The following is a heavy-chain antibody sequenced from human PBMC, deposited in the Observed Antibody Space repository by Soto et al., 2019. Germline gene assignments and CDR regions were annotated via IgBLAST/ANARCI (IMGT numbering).Heavy chain of an antibody. D-gene: IGHD6-6*01. CDR3: ARDGWQLAHYFDH. Sequence: ASVKVSCKASGYTFTSYAMHWVRQAPGQRLEWMGWINAGNGNTKYSQKFQGRVTITRDTSASTAYMELSSLRSEDTAVYYCARDGWQLAHYFDHWGQGTLAPVSS. V-gene: IGHV1-3*01. J-gene: IGHJ4*02. CDR2: INAGNGNT. CDR1: GYTFTSYA.